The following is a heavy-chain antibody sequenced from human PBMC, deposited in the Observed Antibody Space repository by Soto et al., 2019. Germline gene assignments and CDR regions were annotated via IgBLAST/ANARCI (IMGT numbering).Heavy chain of an antibody. J-gene: IGHJ5*02. CDR2: IDGRGTGT. D-gene: IGHD6-6*01. CDR1: KFTFSDYA. Sequence: GGSLRLSCAASKFTFSDYAMSWVRQAPGKGLEWIATIDGRGTGTYDAGSVKGRFTISRDNSRNTVDLQLESLRGDDTGMYYCAKDPVGAARPGTWFDPWGQGTLVTVSS. V-gene: IGHV3-23*01. CDR3: AKDPVGAARPGTWFDP.